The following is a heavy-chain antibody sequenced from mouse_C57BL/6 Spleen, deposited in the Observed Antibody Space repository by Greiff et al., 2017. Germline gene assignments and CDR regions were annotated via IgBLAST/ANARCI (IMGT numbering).Heavy chain of an antibody. D-gene: IGHD3-2*02. V-gene: IGHV3-6*01. Sequence: VQLKQSGPGLVKPSQSLSLTCSVTGYSITSGYYWNWIRQFPGNKLEWMGYISYDGSNNYNPSLKNRISITRDTSKNQFFLKLNSVTTEDTATYYCAKGSSGPWYFDYWGQGTTLTVSS. CDR2: ISYDGSN. CDR1: GYSITSGYY. CDR3: AKGSSGPWYFDY. J-gene: IGHJ2*01.